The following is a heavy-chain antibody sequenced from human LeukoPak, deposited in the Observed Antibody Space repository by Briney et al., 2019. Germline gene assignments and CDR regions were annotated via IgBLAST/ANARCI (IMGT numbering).Heavy chain of an antibody. CDR1: GFTVSSNY. CDR2: IYRGGST. D-gene: IGHD3-22*01. V-gene: IGHV3-66*02. J-gene: IGHJ4*02. Sequence: GGSLRLSCAASGFTVSSNYMSWVRQAPGKGLEWVSVIYRGGSTYYADSVKGRFSISRDNSKNTLYLQMNSLRAEDTAVYYCAKDSSVYHYDSRSLDYWGLGTLVTVSS. CDR3: AKDSSVYHYDSRSLDY.